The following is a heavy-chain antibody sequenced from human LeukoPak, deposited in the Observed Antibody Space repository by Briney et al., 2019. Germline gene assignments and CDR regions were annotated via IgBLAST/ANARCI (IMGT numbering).Heavy chain of an antibody. CDR3: TRGSSGRRDS. CDR1: GYTFTSCD. CDR2: MNPNSGNT. J-gene: IGHJ4*02. V-gene: IGHV1-8*01. Sequence: ASVKVSCKASGYTFTSCDINWVRQPTGQGLEWLGWMNPNSGNTGYGQNFQDRITMTRDISIGTAYMELTNLTSEDTAIYYCTRGSSGRRDSWGQGTLVTVST. D-gene: IGHD6-19*01.